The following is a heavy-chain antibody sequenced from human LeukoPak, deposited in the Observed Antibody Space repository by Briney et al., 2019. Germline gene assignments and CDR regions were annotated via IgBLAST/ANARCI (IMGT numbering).Heavy chain of an antibody. CDR2: INTNSDRT. Sequence: GGSLRLSCAASGFTFSSYGMSCVRQAPGKGLEWVAAINTNSDRTYYVDSVKGRFTISRDNSKKTLFLQMDSLRAEDTALYFCAKDFEGSRSYHCPFDYWGQETLVTVSS. CDR3: AKDFEGSRSYHCPFDY. J-gene: IGHJ4*02. V-gene: IGHV3-23*01. CDR1: GFTFSSYG. D-gene: IGHD3-10*01.